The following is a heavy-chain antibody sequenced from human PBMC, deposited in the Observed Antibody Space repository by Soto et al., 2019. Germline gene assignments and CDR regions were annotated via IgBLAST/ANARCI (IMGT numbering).Heavy chain of an antibody. Sequence: SETLSLTCTVSGGSVSSGSNYWSWIRQPPGKGLEWIGYIFDSGSTNYNPSLKSRVTISVDTSKNQFSLKLSSVTAADTAVYYCAKEKISTSCCNWFDPWGQGTLVTVSS. CDR1: GGSVSSGSNY. J-gene: IGHJ5*02. D-gene: IGHD2-2*01. CDR3: AKEKISTSCCNWFDP. CDR2: IFDSGST. V-gene: IGHV4-61*01.